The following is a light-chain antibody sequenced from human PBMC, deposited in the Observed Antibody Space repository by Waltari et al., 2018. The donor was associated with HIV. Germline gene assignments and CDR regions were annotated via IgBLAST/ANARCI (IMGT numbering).Light chain of an antibody. J-gene: IGLJ1*01. V-gene: IGLV1-47*01. CDR1: NSNIGGKD. Sequence: QSVLTQPPSASGTPGQRVTISCSGSNSNIGGKDVYWFQHLPGTAPKLLIYRTNRRLSGVPDRFSGSKSGTSASLAIRGLRSDDEADYYCAAWDDTLSSYVFGTGTTVTV. CDR3: AAWDDTLSSYV. CDR2: RTN.